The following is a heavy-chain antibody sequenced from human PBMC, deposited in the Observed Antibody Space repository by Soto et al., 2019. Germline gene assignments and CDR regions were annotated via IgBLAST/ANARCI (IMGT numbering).Heavy chain of an antibody. V-gene: IGHV4-39*02. Sequence: PSETLSLTCTVSCDSITTTGFYWGWVRQPPGKGLEWIGSISYSGTTYYNPSLQSRVTISQDTSKNHFSLRLSSVTAADTAVYYCARLFSTRYDPWGQGTLVTVSS. J-gene: IGHJ5*02. D-gene: IGHD1-1*01. CDR3: ARLFSTRYDP. CDR1: CDSITTTGFY. CDR2: ISYSGTT.